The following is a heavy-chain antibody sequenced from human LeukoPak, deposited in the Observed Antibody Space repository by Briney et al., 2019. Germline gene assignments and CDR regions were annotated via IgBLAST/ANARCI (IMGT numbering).Heavy chain of an antibody. V-gene: IGHV1-3*01. D-gene: IGHD3-22*01. CDR2: INAGNGNT. CDR3: ARSSGYLTGFDY. CDR1: GYTFTSYA. Sequence: ASVKVSCKASGYTFTSYAMHWVRQAPGQRLEWMGWINAGNGNTKYSQKFQGRVTITRDTSASTAYMELSSLRSEDTAVYYCARSSGYLTGFDYWGQGTLVTASS. J-gene: IGHJ4*02.